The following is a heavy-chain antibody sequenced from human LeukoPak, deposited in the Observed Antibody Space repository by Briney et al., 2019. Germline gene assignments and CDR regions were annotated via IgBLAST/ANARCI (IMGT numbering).Heavy chain of an antibody. D-gene: IGHD3-22*01. V-gene: IGHV3-15*01. CDR2: IKSKTDGGTT. CDR1: GSTFSNAW. Sequence: GGSLRLSCAASGSTFSNAWMSWVRQAPGKGLEWVGRIKSKTDGGTTDYAAPVKGRFTISRDDSKNTLYLQMNSLKTEDTAVYYCSTIGTYYYDSSGYYYPYFFDDWGQGTLVTVSS. CDR3: STIGTYYYDSSGYYYPYFFDD. J-gene: IGHJ4*02.